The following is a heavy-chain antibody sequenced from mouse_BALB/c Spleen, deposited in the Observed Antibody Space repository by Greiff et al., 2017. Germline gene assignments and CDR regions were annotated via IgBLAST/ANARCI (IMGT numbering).Heavy chain of an antibody. V-gene: IGHV1S137*01. CDR2: ISTYYGDA. Sequence: QVQLQQSGAELVRPGVSVKISCKGSGYTFTDYAMHWVKQSHAKSLEWIGVISTYYGDASYNQKFKGKATMTVDKSSSTAYMELARLTSEDSAIYYCARERFATVEAMDYWGQGTSVTVSS. D-gene: IGHD1-1*01. J-gene: IGHJ4*01. CDR1: GYTFTDYA. CDR3: ARERFATVEAMDY.